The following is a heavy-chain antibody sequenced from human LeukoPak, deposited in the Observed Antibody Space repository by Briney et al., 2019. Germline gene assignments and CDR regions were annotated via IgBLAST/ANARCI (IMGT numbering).Heavy chain of an antibody. V-gene: IGHV1-24*01. CDR2: FDPEDGET. CDR1: GYTLTELS. Sequence: ASVKVSCKVSGYTLTELSMHWVRQAPGKGLEWMGGFDPEDGETIYAQKFQGRVTMTEDTSTDTAYMELSSLRSEDTAVYYCATDLLVPGRFDYWGQGTLVTVSS. D-gene: IGHD2-2*01. J-gene: IGHJ4*02. CDR3: ATDLLVPGRFDY.